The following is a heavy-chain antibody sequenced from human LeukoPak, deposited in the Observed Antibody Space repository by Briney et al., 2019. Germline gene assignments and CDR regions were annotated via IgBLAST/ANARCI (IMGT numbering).Heavy chain of an antibody. Sequence: ASVKVSCKASGYTFTGYYMHWVRQAPGQGLEWMGWINPNSGGTNYAQKFQGRVTMTRDTSISTAYMELGRLRSDDTAVYYCASLLTKSRITMVRGVITNIDYWGQGTLVTVSS. V-gene: IGHV1-2*02. CDR2: INPNSGGT. D-gene: IGHD3-10*01. CDR1: GYTFTGYY. J-gene: IGHJ4*02. CDR3: ASLLTKSRITMVRGVITNIDY.